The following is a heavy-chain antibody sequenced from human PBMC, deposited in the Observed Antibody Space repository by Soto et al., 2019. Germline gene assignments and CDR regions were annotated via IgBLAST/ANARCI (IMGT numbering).Heavy chain of an antibody. D-gene: IGHD2-8*01. CDR2: ISYDGSNK. CDR1: GFTFSSYG. Sequence: QVQLVESGGGVVQPGRSLRLSCAASGFTFSSYGMHWVRQAPGKGLEWVAGISYDGSNKYYADSVKGRFTISRDNSKNTLYLQMNSLRAEDTAVYYCAKDPGIVLMVYALDYWGQGTLVTVSS. J-gene: IGHJ4*02. V-gene: IGHV3-30*18. CDR3: AKDPGIVLMVYALDY.